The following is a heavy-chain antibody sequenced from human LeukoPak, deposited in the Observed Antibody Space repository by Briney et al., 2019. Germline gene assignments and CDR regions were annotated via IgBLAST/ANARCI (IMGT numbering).Heavy chain of an antibody. CDR3: ARVSGRYYYGMDV. J-gene: IGHJ6*02. Sequence: SETLSLTCTVSGGSISSYYWSWIRQAPGRGLEWIGCIYYSGTTHYNPSLKSRGTISLDTSKNQFSLKLTSVTAADTAVYYCARVSGRYYYGMDVWGQGTTATVSS. CDR2: IYYSGTT. CDR1: GGSISSYY. V-gene: IGHV4-59*08. D-gene: IGHD6-25*01.